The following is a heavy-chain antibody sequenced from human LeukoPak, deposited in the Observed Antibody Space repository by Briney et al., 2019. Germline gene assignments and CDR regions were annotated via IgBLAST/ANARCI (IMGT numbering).Heavy chain of an antibody. CDR3: AKDRVMTTVNNWFDP. D-gene: IGHD4-17*01. J-gene: IGHJ5*02. CDR1: RFTFSSFA. Sequence: GGSLRLSCAASRFTFSSFAMSWVRQAPGKGLEWVSGITGSGNTAFYADSVKGRFTISRDNSKNTLYLQMNSLRAEDTAVYYCAKDRVMTTVNNWFDPWGQGTLVTVSS. V-gene: IGHV3-23*01. CDR2: ITGSGNTA.